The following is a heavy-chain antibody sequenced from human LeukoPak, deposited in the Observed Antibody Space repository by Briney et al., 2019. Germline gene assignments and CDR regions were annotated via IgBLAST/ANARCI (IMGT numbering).Heavy chain of an antibody. D-gene: IGHD2-15*01. CDR3: TRDDSGGTDAFDI. CDR2: IYHSGST. J-gene: IGHJ3*02. V-gene: IGHV4-61*08. Sequence: SETLSLTCTVSGGSISSGGYYWSWIRQPPGKGLEWIGYIYHSGSTYYNPSLKRRVTISVDTSKNQFSLKMRSVTAADTAMYYCTRDDSGGTDAFDIWGQGTMVTVSS. CDR1: GGSISSGGYY.